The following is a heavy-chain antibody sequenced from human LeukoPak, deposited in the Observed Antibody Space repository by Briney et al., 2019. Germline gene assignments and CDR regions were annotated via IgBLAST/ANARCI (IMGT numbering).Heavy chain of an antibody. V-gene: IGHV3-9*01. CDR3: AKGSDSGWYQDY. D-gene: IGHD6-19*01. J-gene: IGHJ4*02. CDR2: LTWNSGTI. Sequence: GGSLRLSCAASGFRFDDFAMYWVRPGRGKGRGWVSGLTWNSGTIDYADSVKGRFTISRDNAKSCLYLQMNSLRAEDTALYYCAKGSDSGWYQDYWGQGTLVTVST. CDR1: GFRFDDFA.